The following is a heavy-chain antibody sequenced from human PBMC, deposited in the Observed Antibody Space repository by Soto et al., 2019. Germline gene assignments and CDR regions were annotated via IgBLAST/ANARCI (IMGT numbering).Heavy chain of an antibody. CDR2: IYYSGST. J-gene: IGHJ6*03. V-gene: IGHV4-59*08. CDR3: ARVSRGYSYRNYYYYYMDV. D-gene: IGHD5-18*01. CDR1: GGSISSYY. Sequence: SETLSLTCTVSGGSISSYYWSWIRQPPGKGLEWIGYIYYSGSTNYNPSLKSRVTISVATSKNQFSLKLSSVTAADTAVYYCARVSRGYSYRNYYYYYMDVWGKGTTVTVSS.